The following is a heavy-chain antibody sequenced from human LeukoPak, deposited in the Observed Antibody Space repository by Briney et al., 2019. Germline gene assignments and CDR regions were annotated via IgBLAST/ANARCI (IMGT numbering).Heavy chain of an antibody. J-gene: IGHJ6*02. CDR3: ARDGFYYYYYGMDV. V-gene: IGHV4-34*01. CDR1: GFTFSSHA. CDR2: INHSGST. Sequence: PGGSLRLSCTPSGFTFSSHAMSWVRQTPGKGLEWIGEINHSGSTNYNPSLKSRVTISVDTSKNQFSLKLSSVTAADTAVYYCARDGFYYYYYGMDVWGQGTTVTVSS.